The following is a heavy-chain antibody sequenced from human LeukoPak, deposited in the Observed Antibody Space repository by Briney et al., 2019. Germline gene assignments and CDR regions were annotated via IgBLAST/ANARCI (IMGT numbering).Heavy chain of an antibody. V-gene: IGHV3-23*01. CDR1: GFTFNNYA. J-gene: IGHJ4*02. D-gene: IGHD3-22*01. Sequence: GRSLRLSCAASGFTFNNYAMSWVRQAPGKGLEWVSAISGSGGSTYYADSVTGRFTISRDNSRNTLYLQMNSLRAEDTAVYYCAKGGYSSGYYFDYWGQGTLVTVSS. CDR2: ISGSGGST. CDR3: AKGGYSSGYYFDY.